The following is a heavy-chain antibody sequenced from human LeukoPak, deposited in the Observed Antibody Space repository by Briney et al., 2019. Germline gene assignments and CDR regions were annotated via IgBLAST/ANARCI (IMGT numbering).Heavy chain of an antibody. CDR3: ARQGGGEDYGGKFDY. J-gene: IGHJ4*02. D-gene: IGHD4-23*01. CDR1: GGSFSGYY. V-gene: IGHV4-34*01. Sequence: SETLSLTCAVYGGSFSGYYWSWIRQPPGKGLEWIGEINHSGSTNYNPSLKSRVTISVDTSKNQFSLKLSSVTAADTAVYYCARQGGGEDYGGKFDYWGQGTLVTVSS. CDR2: INHSGST.